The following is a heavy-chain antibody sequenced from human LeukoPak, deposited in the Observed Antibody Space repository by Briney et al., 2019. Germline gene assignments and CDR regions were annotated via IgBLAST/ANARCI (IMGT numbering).Heavy chain of an antibody. Sequence: GGSLRLSCAASGFTFSNYTMNWVRQAPGKGLEWVSSISSGSSYIFYADSVKGRFTISRDNAKNSLYLQMNSLRAEDTAVYYCASSLLYRVFDYWGQGTLVTVSS. V-gene: IGHV3-21*01. CDR3: ASSLLYRVFDY. J-gene: IGHJ4*02. CDR1: GFTFSNYT. CDR2: ISSGSSYI. D-gene: IGHD1-1*01.